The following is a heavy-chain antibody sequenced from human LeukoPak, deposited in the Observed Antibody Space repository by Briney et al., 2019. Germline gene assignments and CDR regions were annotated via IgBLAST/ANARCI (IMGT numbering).Heavy chain of an antibody. J-gene: IGHJ4*02. CDR2: INPNSGGT. Sequence: GASVKVSCKASGYTFTGYYMHWVRQAPGQGLEWMGWINPNSGGTNYAQKFQGRVTMTRDTSISTAYMELSRLRSDDTAVYYCARDFYDILTGYHPFDYWGQGTLVTVSS. V-gene: IGHV1-2*02. CDR3: ARDFYDILTGYHPFDY. D-gene: IGHD3-9*01. CDR1: GYTFTGYY.